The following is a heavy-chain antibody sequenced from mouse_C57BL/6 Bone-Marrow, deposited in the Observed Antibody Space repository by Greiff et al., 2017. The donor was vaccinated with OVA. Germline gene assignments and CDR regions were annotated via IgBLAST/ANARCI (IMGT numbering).Heavy chain of an antibody. J-gene: IGHJ1*03. D-gene: IGHD2-3*01. CDR1: GYTFTSYW. V-gene: IGHV1-52*01. Sequence: QVQLQQPGAELVRPGSSVKLSCKASGYTFTSYWMHWVKQRPIQGLEWIGNIDPSDSETHYNQKFKDKATLTVDKSSSTAYMQLSSLTSEDSAVYYCARGMGSRYFDVWGTGTTVTVSS. CDR3: ARGMGSRYFDV. CDR2: IDPSDSET.